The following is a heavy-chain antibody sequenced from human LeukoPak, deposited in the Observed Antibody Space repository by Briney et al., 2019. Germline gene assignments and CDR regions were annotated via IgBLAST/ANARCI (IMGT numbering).Heavy chain of an antibody. V-gene: IGHV3-7*01. CDR3: ARGIYSSSWYSNYYYYYMDV. Sequence: PGGSLRLSCAASGFTFSSYWMSWVRQAPGKGLEWVANIKQDGSEKYYADSVKGRFTISRDNAKNSLYLQMNSLRAEDTAVYYCARGIYSSSWYSNYYYYYMDVWGKGTTVTVSS. D-gene: IGHD6-13*01. CDR2: IKQDGSEK. J-gene: IGHJ6*03. CDR1: GFTFSSYW.